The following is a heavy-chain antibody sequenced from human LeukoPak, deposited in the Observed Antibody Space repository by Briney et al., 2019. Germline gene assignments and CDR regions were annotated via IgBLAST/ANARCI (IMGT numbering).Heavy chain of an antibody. Sequence: SETLSLTCAVYGGSFSGCYWSWIRQPPGKGLEWIGEINHSGSTNYNPSLKSRVTISVDTSKNQFSLKLSSVTAADTAVYYCAREGDKYANWFDTWGQGTLVTVSS. V-gene: IGHV4-34*01. CDR3: AREGDKYANWFDT. D-gene: IGHD2-21*02. CDR2: INHSGST. J-gene: IGHJ5*02. CDR1: GGSFSGCY.